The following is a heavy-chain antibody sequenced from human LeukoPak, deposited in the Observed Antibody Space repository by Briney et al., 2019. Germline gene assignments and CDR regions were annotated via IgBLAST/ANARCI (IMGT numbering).Heavy chain of an antibody. CDR2: INHSGST. J-gene: IGHJ4*02. CDR1: GGSFSGYY. CDR3: ARAQGGSSYGI. Sequence: SETLSLTCAVYGGSFSGYYWSWIRQPPGKGLEWIGEINHSGSTNYNPSLRSRGTVSVDTSKNQFSLKLSSVTAADTAVYYCARAQGGSSYGIWGQGPLVTVSS. D-gene: IGHD5-18*01. V-gene: IGHV4-34*01.